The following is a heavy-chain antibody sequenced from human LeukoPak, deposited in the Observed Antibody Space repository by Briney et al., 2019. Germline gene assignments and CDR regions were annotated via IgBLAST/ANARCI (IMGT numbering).Heavy chain of an antibody. J-gene: IGHJ6*03. D-gene: IGHD2-2*01. CDR3: ARESRPATMSSYYYYMDV. V-gene: IGHV4-61*08. CDR2: ISYSGST. CDR1: GGSISSGGYY. Sequence: PSETLSLTCTVSGGSISSGGYYWSWIRQHPGRGLEWIGYISYSGSTNYNPSLKSRVTISVDTSKNQFSLNLSSVTAADTAVYYCARESRPATMSSYYYYMDVWGKGTTVTVSS.